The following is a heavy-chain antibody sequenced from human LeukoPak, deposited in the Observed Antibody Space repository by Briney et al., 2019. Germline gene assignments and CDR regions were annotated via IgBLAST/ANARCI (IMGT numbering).Heavy chain of an antibody. CDR1: GGSISSGDYY. D-gene: IGHD6-13*01. Sequence: SQTLSLTCTVSGGSISSGDYYWSWIRQHPGKGLEWIGYIYYSGDTCYNPSLKSRVTISMDTSGNQFSLKLSSVTAADTAVYYCARAPRYTNSWYYFDYWGQGTLVSVSS. CDR3: ARAPRYTNSWYYFDY. V-gene: IGHV4-31*02. J-gene: IGHJ4*02. CDR2: IYYSGDT.